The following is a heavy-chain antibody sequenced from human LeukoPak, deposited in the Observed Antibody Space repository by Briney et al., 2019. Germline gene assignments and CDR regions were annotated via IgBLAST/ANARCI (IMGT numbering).Heavy chain of an antibody. CDR3: ATERRDGYNFNFDY. D-gene: IGHD5-24*01. V-gene: IGHV3-30*02. J-gene: IGHJ4*02. CDR1: GFTFSSYV. Sequence: GESLRLSCAASGFTFSSYVMHWVRQAPGKGLEWVAFIRYDGSNKYYADSVKGRFTISRDNSKNTLYLQMNSLRAEDTAVYYCATERRDGYNFNFDYWGQGTLVTVSS. CDR2: IRYDGSNK.